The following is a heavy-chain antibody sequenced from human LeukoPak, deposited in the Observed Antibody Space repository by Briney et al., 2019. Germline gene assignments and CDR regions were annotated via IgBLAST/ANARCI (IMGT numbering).Heavy chain of an antibody. CDR2: IYYGGST. D-gene: IGHD5-24*01. CDR1: GGSISSYY. V-gene: IGHV4-59*08. J-gene: IGHJ3*02. Sequence: SETLSLTCTVSGGSISSYYWSWIRQPPGKGLEWIGYIYYGGSTNYNPSLKSRLSISLDTSKNQFSLKLSSVTAADTAVYYCARGGGWLQGDAFDIWGQGTMVTVSS. CDR3: ARGGGWLQGDAFDI.